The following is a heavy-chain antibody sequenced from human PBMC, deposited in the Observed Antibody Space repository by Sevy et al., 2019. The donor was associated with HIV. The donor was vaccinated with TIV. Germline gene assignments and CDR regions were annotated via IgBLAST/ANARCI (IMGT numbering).Heavy chain of an antibody. CDR1: GGTFDTYS. CDR2: IVPFFGTT. V-gene: IGHV1-69*13. CDR3: ARDRDITFGGGDAFDI. J-gene: IGHJ3*02. Sequence: ASVKVSCKASGGTFDTYSISWLRQAPGQGLEWKGVIVPFFGTTKYAQMFQGRVTITADPSTNTAYMELSSLRSEDSAVFYCARDRDITFGGGDAFDIWGQGTMVTVSS. D-gene: IGHD3-16*01.